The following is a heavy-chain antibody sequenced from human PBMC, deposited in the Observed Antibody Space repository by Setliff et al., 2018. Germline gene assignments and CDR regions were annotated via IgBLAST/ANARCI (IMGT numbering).Heavy chain of an antibody. CDR3: AIRKWLLGIGNAFDI. Sequence: ASVKVSCKASGYTSTSYYMHWVRQAPGQGLEWMGIINPSGGSTSYAQKFQGRVTMTRDTSTSTVYMELSSLRSEDTAVYYCAIRKWLLGIGNAFDIWGQGTMVTV. CDR1: GYTSTSYY. D-gene: IGHD3-22*01. J-gene: IGHJ3*02. V-gene: IGHV1-46*01. CDR2: INPSGGST.